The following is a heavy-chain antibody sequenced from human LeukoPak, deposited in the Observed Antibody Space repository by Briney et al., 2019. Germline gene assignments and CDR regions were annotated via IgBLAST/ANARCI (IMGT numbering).Heavy chain of an antibody. CDR2: ISGSGGST. Sequence: GGSLRLSCAASGFTFSSFAMSWVRQAPGKGLQWVSAISGSGGSTYCADSVKGRFTISRDNSKNTLYLQMSSLRAEDTAVYYCAKWGPQGYSSGWYDYWGQGILVTVSS. D-gene: IGHD6-19*01. CDR1: GFTFSSFA. V-gene: IGHV3-23*01. J-gene: IGHJ4*02. CDR3: AKWGPQGYSSGWYDY.